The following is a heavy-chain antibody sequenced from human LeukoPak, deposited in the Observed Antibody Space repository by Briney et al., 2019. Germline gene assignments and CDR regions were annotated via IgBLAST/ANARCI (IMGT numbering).Heavy chain of an antibody. CDR3: ARWLYPNTYYYDSRSSGYYYGMDV. V-gene: IGHV4-34*01. D-gene: IGHD3-22*01. CDR1: GGSFSGYY. CDR2: INHSGST. J-gene: IGHJ6*02. Sequence: SETLSLTCAVYGGSFSGYYWSWIRQPPGKGLEWIGEINHSGSTNYNPSLKSRVTISVDTSKNQFSLKLSSVTAADTAVYYCARWLYPNTYYYDSRSSGYYYGMDVWGQGPRSPSP.